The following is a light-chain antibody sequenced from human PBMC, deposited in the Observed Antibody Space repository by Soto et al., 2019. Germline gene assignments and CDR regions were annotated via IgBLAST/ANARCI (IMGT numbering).Light chain of an antibody. CDR2: DAS. V-gene: IGKV3-11*01. CDR3: QKDNSETLN. Sequence: IALKKSAATLYPSALEIATRSFRASQSVSSYLAWYQQKPGQAPRLLIYDASNRATGIPARFSGSGSGTDFTLTISCLQPEDVAAYYCQKDNSETLNFGRGTKVEIK. CDR1: QSVSSY. J-gene: IGKJ4*01.